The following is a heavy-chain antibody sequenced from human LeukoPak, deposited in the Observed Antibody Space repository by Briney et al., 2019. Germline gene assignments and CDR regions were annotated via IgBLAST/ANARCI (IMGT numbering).Heavy chain of an antibody. CDR1: GFTFSSYA. J-gene: IGHJ4*02. D-gene: IGHD6-19*01. Sequence: GGSLRLSCAASGFTFSSYAMHWVRQAPGKGLEWVAVISYDGSNKYYADSAKGRFTISRDNSKNTLYLQMNSLRAEDTALYYCAKDTGYSSGFDYWGQGTLVTVSS. V-gene: IGHV3-30-3*01. CDR2: ISYDGSNK. CDR3: AKDTGYSSGFDY.